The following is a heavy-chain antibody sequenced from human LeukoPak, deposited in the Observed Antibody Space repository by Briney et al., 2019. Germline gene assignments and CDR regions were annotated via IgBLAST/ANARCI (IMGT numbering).Heavy chain of an antibody. Sequence: ASVKVPCKASGYIFTGYYMHWVRQAPGQGLEWMGWINPNSRVTNYAQKFQGRVTMTRDTSISTAYMELSRLRSDDTAVYYCARAWGTTVTTFFDYWGQGTLVTVSP. CDR2: INPNSRVT. J-gene: IGHJ4*02. CDR1: GYIFTGYY. V-gene: IGHV1-2*02. CDR3: ARAWGTTVTTFFDY. D-gene: IGHD4-17*01.